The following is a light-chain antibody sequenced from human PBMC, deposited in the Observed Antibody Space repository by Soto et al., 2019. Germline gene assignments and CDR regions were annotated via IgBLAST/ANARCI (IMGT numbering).Light chain of an antibody. Sequence: DIVMTQSPLSLPVTPGEPASISCRSSQSLLHNNGYNYLNWYLQKPGQSPQLLIYLGSSRASGVPDRFSGTGSGTDFTLKIRRVEDEEGGVYYCMQLLQTPPWKFGQGTKVDIK. J-gene: IGKJ1*01. V-gene: IGKV2-28*01. CDR2: LGS. CDR1: QSLLHNNGYNY. CDR3: MQLLQTPPWK.